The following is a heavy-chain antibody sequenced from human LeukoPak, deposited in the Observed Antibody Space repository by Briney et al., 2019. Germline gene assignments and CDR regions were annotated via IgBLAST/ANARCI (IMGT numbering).Heavy chain of an antibody. Sequence: PGGSLRLSCAASGFTFSSYWMHWVRQAPGKGLVWVSRINSDGSRTYYADSVKGRLTISIDNAKNTLYLQMNSLRAEDTAVYYCARARGNNYGFFDYWGQGILVTVSS. V-gene: IGHV3-74*01. CDR2: INSDGSRT. D-gene: IGHD3/OR15-3a*01. J-gene: IGHJ4*02. CDR3: ARARGNNYGFFDY. CDR1: GFTFSSYW.